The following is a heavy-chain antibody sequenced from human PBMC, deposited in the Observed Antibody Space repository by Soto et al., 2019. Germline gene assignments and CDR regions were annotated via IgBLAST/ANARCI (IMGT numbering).Heavy chain of an antibody. CDR2: INPSGGST. CDR3: ARYDYNGYYFDY. V-gene: IGHV1-46*01. D-gene: IGHD4-4*01. Sequence: VSVKVSCKASGYTFSTYYMRWVRQAPGQGYEWMGIINPSGGSTTYAQKFQGRVTMTRDTSTTTVYMELSSLKSEDTAVYYCARYDYNGYYFDYWGQGTLVTVSS. CDR1: GYTFSTYY. J-gene: IGHJ4*02.